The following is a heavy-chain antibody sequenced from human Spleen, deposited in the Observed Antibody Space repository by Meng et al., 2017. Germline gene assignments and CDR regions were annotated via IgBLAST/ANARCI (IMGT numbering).Heavy chain of an antibody. Sequence: QLQESGPGLVRPSETLSPTCAVSGDSITNHNWWAWVRQPPGKGLEWIGEIPHRGSSAYNPSLKSRVTISADTSKNQFSLKLSSVTAADTAVYYCARVVGDCYSNFACWFDPWGQGTLVTVSS. D-gene: IGHD2-21*02. V-gene: IGHV4-4*02. CDR1: GDSITNHNW. CDR2: IPHRGSS. J-gene: IGHJ5*02. CDR3: ARVVGDCYSNFACWFDP.